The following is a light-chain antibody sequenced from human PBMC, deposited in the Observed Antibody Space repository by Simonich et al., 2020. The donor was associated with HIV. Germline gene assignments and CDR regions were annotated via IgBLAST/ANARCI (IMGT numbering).Light chain of an antibody. Sequence: EIVLTQSPATLSLSPVERATLSCRASPRVSSYLAWYPQKPGQAPRLLIYDSYNRATGIPARFSGSGSGTDFTLTISSLEPEDFAVSYCQQRSYWMYTFGQGTKLEIK. CDR2: DSY. J-gene: IGKJ2*01. CDR3: QQRSYWMYT. CDR1: PRVSSY. V-gene: IGKV3-11*01.